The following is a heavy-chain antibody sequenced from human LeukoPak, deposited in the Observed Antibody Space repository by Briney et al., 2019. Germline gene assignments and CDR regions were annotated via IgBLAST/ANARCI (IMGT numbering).Heavy chain of an antibody. J-gene: IGHJ3*02. CDR2: ISGSGGST. Sequence: PGGSLGLSCAASGFTFSSYAMSWVRQAPGKGLEWVSAISGSGGSTYYADSVKGRFTISRDNSKNTLYLQMNSLRAEDTAVYYCARTMVRGVIITGSAFDIWGQGTMVTVSS. CDR3: ARTMVRGVIITGSAFDI. CDR1: GFTFSSYA. V-gene: IGHV3-23*01. D-gene: IGHD3-10*01.